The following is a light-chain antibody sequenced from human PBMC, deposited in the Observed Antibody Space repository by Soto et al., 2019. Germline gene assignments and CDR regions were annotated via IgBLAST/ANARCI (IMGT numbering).Light chain of an antibody. CDR1: QSVSSN. CDR2: GAS. J-gene: IGKJ2*01. CDR3: HQYNNWPST. V-gene: IGKV3-15*01. Sequence: EIVMTQSPATLSVSPGERATLSCRASQSVSSNLAWYQLKPGQAPRLLIYGASTRATGIPARFSGSGSGTEFTLTISSLQSEDFAVYYCHQYNNWPSTFGQGTKLEIK.